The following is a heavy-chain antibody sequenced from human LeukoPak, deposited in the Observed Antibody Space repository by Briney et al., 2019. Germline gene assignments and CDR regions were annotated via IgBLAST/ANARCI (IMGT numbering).Heavy chain of an antibody. CDR2: ISGSGGST. J-gene: IGHJ1*01. D-gene: IGHD4-17*01. Sequence: PGGSLRLSCAASGFTFRSYAMSWVRQAPGKGLEWVSDISGSGGSTYYADSVKGRFIISRDNSKNTLYLEMNSLRAEDTAVYHCAKSETTVTTNFERWGQGTLVTVSS. CDR1: GFTFRSYA. CDR3: AKSETTVTTNFER. V-gene: IGHV3-23*01.